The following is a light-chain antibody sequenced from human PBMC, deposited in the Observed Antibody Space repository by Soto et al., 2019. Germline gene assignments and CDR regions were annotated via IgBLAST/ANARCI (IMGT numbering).Light chain of an antibody. CDR2: MGS. V-gene: IGKV2-28*01. Sequence: DIVMTQSPLSLPVTPGEPASISCRSSQSLLHISGYNYLDWYLQKPGQSPQLLIYMGSNRASGVPDRFTGSGSGTDFTLKISRVEAEDVGVYYCMQALQTPCTFGQGTRLEI. CDR3: MQALQTPCT. J-gene: IGKJ2*02. CDR1: QSLLHISGYNY.